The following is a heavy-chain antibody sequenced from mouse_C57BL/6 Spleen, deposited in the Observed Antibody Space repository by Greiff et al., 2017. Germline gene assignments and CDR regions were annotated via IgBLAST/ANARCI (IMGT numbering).Heavy chain of an antibody. CDR3: ASTLLYWYFDV. CDR2: INPDSSTI. J-gene: IGHJ1*03. Sequence: EVKLMESGGGLVQPGGSLKLSCAASGIDFSRYWMSWVRRAPGEGLEWIGEINPDSSTINYAPSLKDKFIISRDNAKNTLYLQMSKVRSEDTALYYCASTLLYWYFDVWGTGTTVTVSS. V-gene: IGHV4-1*01. CDR1: GIDFSRYW.